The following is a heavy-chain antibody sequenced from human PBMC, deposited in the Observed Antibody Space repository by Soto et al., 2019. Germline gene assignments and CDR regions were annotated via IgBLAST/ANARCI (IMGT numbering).Heavy chain of an antibody. Sequence: GASVKVSCKASGYTFTSYYMHWVRQAPGQGLEWMGIINPSGGSTSYAQKFQGRVTISVDTSKSQFSLRLSSVTAADTAVYFCARLDGYDHYFDYWGQGALVTVSS. J-gene: IGHJ4*02. CDR1: GYTFTSYY. CDR3: ARLDGYDHYFDY. CDR2: INPSGGST. V-gene: IGHV1-46*01. D-gene: IGHD5-12*01.